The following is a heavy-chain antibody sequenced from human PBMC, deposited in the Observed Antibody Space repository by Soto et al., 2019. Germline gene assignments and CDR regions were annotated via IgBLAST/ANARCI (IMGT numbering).Heavy chain of an antibody. CDR3: AKDRLAGNFDY. J-gene: IGHJ4*02. CDR1: GFTFNNYA. Sequence: GGSLRLSCAASGFTFNNYAMNWVRQAPGKGLECVATISATGGSTYYADSVKGRFTISRDNSKNTLYLQMNGLRVEDTAVYYCAKDRLAGNFDYWGQGTQVTVSS. V-gene: IGHV3-23*01. CDR2: ISATGGST.